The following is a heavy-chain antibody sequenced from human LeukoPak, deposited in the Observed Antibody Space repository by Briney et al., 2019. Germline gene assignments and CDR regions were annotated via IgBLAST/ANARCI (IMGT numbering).Heavy chain of an antibody. CDR2: ISDYNGNT. Sequence: ASVKASCKASGYTFTSYGMSWVRQAPGQGLEGMGWISDYNGNTNYAQKLQGRVTMTTATSTSTAYMELRSLRSDDTAVYYCARDLYCTNGVCYSHRIDYWGQGTLVTVSS. D-gene: IGHD2-8*01. CDR1: GYTFTSYG. CDR3: ARDLYCTNGVCYSHRIDY. J-gene: IGHJ4*02. V-gene: IGHV1-18*01.